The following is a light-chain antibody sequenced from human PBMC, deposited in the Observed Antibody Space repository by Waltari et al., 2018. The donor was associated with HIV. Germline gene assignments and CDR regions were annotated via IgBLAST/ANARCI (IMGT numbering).Light chain of an antibody. V-gene: IGLV3-21*04. CDR1: NIGSKS. Sequence: SYVLTQPPSVSVAPGKTARITCGGNNIGSKSVHWYQQKPGQAPVLVIYYDSDRPSGIPERFSGSNSDNTATLTISRVEAGDEADYYCQVWDGDSNHVVFGGGTKLTVL. CDR2: YDS. J-gene: IGLJ2*01. CDR3: QVWDGDSNHVV.